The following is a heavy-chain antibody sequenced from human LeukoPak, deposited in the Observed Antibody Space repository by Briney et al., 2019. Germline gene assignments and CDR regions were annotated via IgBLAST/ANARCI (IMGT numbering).Heavy chain of an antibody. CDR3: ASPGPPGTTRDFDY. V-gene: IGHV3-7*01. J-gene: IGHJ4*02. Sequence: GGSLRLSCEGSGFTFSTYWMSWVRQAPGKGLEWVANIKQDGSEKYYVDSVKGRFTISRDNAKNAMYLQMSSLRAEDTAVYYCASPGPPGTTRDFDYWGQGTLVTVSS. D-gene: IGHD1-1*01. CDR1: GFTFSTYW. CDR2: IKQDGSEK.